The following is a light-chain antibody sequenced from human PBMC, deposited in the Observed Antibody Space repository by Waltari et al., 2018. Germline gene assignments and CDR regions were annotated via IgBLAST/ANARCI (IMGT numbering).Light chain of an antibody. CDR1: PSVSSN. Sequence: EIVMTQSPATLSVSPGERATLSCRASPSVSSNLARYQQKPGQAPRLLIYGASTRATGIPARFSGSGSGTEFTLTISSLQSEDFAVYYCQQYNNWPPHTFGGGTKVEIK. CDR3: QQYNNWPPHT. V-gene: IGKV3-15*01. J-gene: IGKJ4*01. CDR2: GAS.